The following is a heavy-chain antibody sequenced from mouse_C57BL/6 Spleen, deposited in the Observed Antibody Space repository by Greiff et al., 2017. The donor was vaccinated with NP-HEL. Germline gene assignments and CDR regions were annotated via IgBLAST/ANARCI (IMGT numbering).Heavy chain of an antibody. J-gene: IGHJ4*01. D-gene: IGHD2-4*01. CDR1: GYTFTSYW. CDR2: IHPSDSDT. CDR3: AISDYEDYYAMDY. Sequence: QVQLKQPGAELVKPGASVKVSCKASGYTFTSYWMHWVKQRPGQGLEWIGRIHPSDSDTNYNQKFKGKATLTVDKSSSTAYMQLSSLTSEDSAVYYCAISDYEDYYAMDYWGQGTSVTVSS. V-gene: IGHV1-74*01.